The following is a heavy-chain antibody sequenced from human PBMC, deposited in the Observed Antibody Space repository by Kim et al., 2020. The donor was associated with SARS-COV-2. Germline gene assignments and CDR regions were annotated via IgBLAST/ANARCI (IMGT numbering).Heavy chain of an antibody. CDR3: ASAFIV. V-gene: IGHV3-13*05. Sequence: WGSLRLSCAASGFPFSGYDMHWVRQATGKGLEWVSAIGTTGDPYSPASVTGLITISIDNSKNSLYLQFNHLNTGNTDVSYFASAFIV. CDR1: GFPFSGYD. CDR2: IGTTGDP. J-gene: IGHJ3*01.